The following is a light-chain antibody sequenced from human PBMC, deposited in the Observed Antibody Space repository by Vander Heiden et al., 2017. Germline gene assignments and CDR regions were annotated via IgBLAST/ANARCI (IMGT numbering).Light chain of an antibody. CDR1: QSIGSN. J-gene: IGKJ2*01. CDR3: QQDKDWRRDT. CDR2: DAS. V-gene: IGKV3-15*01. Sequence: EIVITQSPATLSVSPRDIPTLSCRASQSIGSNLAWYQQKPGQAPRLLFYDASIRATGIPARFTGSGYGTEFTLTISGRQSEEFAVYYCQQDKDWRRDTFGQGTKLEIK.